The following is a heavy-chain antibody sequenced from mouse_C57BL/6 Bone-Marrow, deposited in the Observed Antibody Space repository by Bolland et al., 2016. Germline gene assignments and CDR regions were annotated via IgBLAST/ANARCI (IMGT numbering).Heavy chain of an antibody. CDR2: YYGDA. V-gene: IGHV1S137*01. J-gene: IGHJ3*01. CDR3: ARPLGAMDY. Sequence: YYGDASYNQKFKDKATMTVDKSSSTAYMELARLTSEDSAVYYCARPLGAMDYWGQGTLV. D-gene: IGHD1-1*02.